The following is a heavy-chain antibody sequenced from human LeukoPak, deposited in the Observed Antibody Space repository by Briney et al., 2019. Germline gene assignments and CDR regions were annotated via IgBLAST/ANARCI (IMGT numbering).Heavy chain of an antibody. V-gene: IGHV3-33*01. CDR2: IAYDGSRA. J-gene: IGHJ4*02. Sequence: GGSLRLSCAGSGFTFGGYGMHWFRQTPGKGLEWVAVIAYDGSRAFYAGSVKGRFTISRDNSKNTMSVQMDDLRAEDTAVYYCTRYNNDHFDYWGQGTLVTVSS. D-gene: IGHD1-14*01. CDR3: TRYNNDHFDY. CDR1: GFTFGGYG.